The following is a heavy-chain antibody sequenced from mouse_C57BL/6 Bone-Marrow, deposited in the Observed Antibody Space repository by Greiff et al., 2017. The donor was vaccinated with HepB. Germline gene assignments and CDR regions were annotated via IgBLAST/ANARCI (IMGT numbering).Heavy chain of an antibody. CDR1: GYSFTDYN. CDR3: SREGVYYGNPPGV. J-gene: IGHJ1*03. V-gene: IGHV1-39*01. Sequence: VQLKESGPELVKPGASVKISCKASGYSFTDYNMNWVKQSNGKSLEWIGVIDPNYGTTSYNQKFKGKATLTVDQSSSTAYMQLSSLTSEDSAVYDCSREGVYYGNPPGVWGTGTTVTVSS. D-gene: IGHD2-1*01. CDR2: IDPNYGTT.